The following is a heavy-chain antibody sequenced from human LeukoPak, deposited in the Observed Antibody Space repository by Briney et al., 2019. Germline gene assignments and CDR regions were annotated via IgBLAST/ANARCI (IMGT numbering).Heavy chain of an antibody. CDR1: GGSISNYY. CDR2: IYYTGNT. Sequence: SETLSLTCTVSGGSISNYYWSWIRQPPGKGLEWIGYIYYTGNTNYNPSLKSRVTISVDTSKSQFSLRLNSVTAADTAVYYCARRRSGWHDAFDIWGQGTMVTVSS. V-gene: IGHV4-59*08. CDR3: ARRRSGWHDAFDI. D-gene: IGHD6-19*01. J-gene: IGHJ3*02.